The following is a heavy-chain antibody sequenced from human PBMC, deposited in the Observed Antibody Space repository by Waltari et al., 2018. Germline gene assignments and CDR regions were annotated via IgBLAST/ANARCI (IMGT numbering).Heavy chain of an antibody. CDR2: IIPIFGTA. CDR1: GGTFSSYA. V-gene: IGHV1-69*05. Sequence: QVQLVQSGAEVKKPGSSVKVSCKASGGTFSSYAISWVRQAPGQGLEWMGGIIPIFGTANYAQKFQGRVTITTDESTSTAYMELSSLRSEDTAVYYCARGEESSSSPDYYYYYGMDVWGQGTTVTVSS. D-gene: IGHD6-13*01. J-gene: IGHJ6*02. CDR3: ARGEESSSSPDYYYYYGMDV.